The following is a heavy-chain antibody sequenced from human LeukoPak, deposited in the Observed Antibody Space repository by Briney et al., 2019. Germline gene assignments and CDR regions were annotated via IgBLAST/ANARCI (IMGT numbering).Heavy chain of an antibody. V-gene: IGHV3-7*01. CDR1: GFTFSSYW. J-gene: IGHJ4*02. CDR3: ATFGFNWNLGY. CDR2: IKQDGSEK. D-gene: IGHD1-20*01. Sequence: GGSLRLSCAASGFTFSSYWMSWVRQAPGKGLEWVANIKQDGSEKYYVDSVKGRFTISRDNAKNTVYLQMNSLRAEDTAVYYCATFGFNWNLGYWGQGTLVTVSS.